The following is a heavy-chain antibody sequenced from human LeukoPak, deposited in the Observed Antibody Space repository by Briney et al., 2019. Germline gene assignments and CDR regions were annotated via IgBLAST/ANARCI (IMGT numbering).Heavy chain of an antibody. V-gene: IGHV1-3*01. CDR1: GYTFTSYA. Sequence: ASVKVSCKASGYTFTSYAMHWVRQAPGQRLEWMGWINAGNGNTKYSQKFQGRVTITRDTSASTAYMELSSLRSDDTAVYYCARDVSSPLRLRYFDWLSDFDYWGQGTLVTVSS. D-gene: IGHD3-9*01. CDR3: ARDVSSPLRLRYFDWLSDFDY. J-gene: IGHJ4*02. CDR2: INAGNGNT.